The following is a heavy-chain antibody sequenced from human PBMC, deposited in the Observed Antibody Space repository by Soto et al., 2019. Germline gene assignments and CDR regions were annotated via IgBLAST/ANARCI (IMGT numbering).Heavy chain of an antibody. CDR1: GFTFSSYW. J-gene: IGHJ4*02. Sequence: GVSLRLSCAASGFTFSSYWMSWVRQAPGKGLEWVANIKQDGSEKYYVDSVKGRFTISRDNAKNSLYLQTNSLRAEDTAVYYCARDRPSYSSGWSLLDYWGQGTLVTVSS. CDR2: IKQDGSEK. D-gene: IGHD6-19*01. CDR3: ARDRPSYSSGWSLLDY. V-gene: IGHV3-7*05.